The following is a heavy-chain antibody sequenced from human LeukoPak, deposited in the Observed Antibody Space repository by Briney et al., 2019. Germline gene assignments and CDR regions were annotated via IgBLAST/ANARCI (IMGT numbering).Heavy chain of an antibody. CDR3: ARDTGYNTFDY. Sequence: GGSLRLSCAASGFTVSSNYMSWVRQTPGKGLEWVSVIYSGGSTYYADSVKGRFTISRDNSKNTLYLQMNSLRAEDTAVYYCARDTGYNTFDYWGQGTLVTVSS. CDR1: GFTVSSNY. V-gene: IGHV3-66*01. CDR2: IYSGGST. J-gene: IGHJ4*02. D-gene: IGHD5-24*01.